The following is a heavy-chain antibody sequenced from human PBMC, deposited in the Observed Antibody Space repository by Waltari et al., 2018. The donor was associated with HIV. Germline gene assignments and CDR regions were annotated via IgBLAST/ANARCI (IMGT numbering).Heavy chain of an antibody. V-gene: IGHV4-34*01. CDR3: ARHGNYGDYVFDP. Sequence: QVQLQQWGAGLLKPSETLSLTCAVYGGSFSGYYWSWIRQPPGKGLEWIGEINHSVSTNNNPSLKSRVPISVDTSKNQFSLKLSSVTAADTAVYYCARHGNYGDYVFDPWGQGTLVTVSS. CDR1: GGSFSGYY. CDR2: INHSVST. D-gene: IGHD4-17*01. J-gene: IGHJ5*02.